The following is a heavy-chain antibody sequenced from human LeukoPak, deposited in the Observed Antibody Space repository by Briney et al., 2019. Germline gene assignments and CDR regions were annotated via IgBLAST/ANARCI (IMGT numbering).Heavy chain of an antibody. CDR3: ARSLAAAGTYYYYGMDV. V-gene: IGHV1-2*02. CDR2: INPNSGGT. D-gene: IGHD6-13*01. Sequence: ASVKVSCKASGYTFTAYYMHWVRQAPGQGLEWMGWINPNSGGTNYAQKFQGRVTMTRDTSISTAYMELSRLRSDDTAVYYCARSLAAAGTYYYYGMDVWGQGTTVTVSS. J-gene: IGHJ6*02. CDR1: GYTFTAYY.